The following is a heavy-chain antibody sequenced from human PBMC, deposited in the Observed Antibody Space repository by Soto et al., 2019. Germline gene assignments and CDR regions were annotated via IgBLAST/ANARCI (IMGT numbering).Heavy chain of an antibody. CDR2: ISSSSSYI. J-gene: IGHJ4*02. D-gene: IGHD6-13*01. V-gene: IGHV3-21*01. CDR3: ARDPYPGIAAAELDY. CDR1: GFTFSSYS. Sequence: PGGSLRLSCAASGFTFSSYSMNWVRQAPGKGLEWVSSISSSSSYIYYADSVKGRFTISRDNAKNSLYLQMNSLRAEDTAVYYCARDPYPGIAAAELDYWGQGTLVTVSS.